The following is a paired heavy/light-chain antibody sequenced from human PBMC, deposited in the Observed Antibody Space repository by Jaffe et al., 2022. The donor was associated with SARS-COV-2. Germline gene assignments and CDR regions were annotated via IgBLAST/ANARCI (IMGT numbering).Heavy chain of an antibody. CDR3: AKPHAPVGWLSS. D-gene: IGHD3-9*01. V-gene: IGHV3-23*04. Sequence: EVQLVESGGRLVQPGGSLRLSCTASGFRFSTYAMSWVRQAPGKGLEWVSGISSGDADTFYADSVKGRFSISRDDSKNTLYLQMNSLRAEDTAVYYCAKPHAPVGWLSSWGQGTLVTVSS. CDR2: ISSGDADT. J-gene: IGHJ5*02. CDR1: GFRFSTYA.
Light chain of an antibody. V-gene: IGKV3-11*01. J-gene: IGKJ2*01. CDR1: QSVSSF. CDR2: DAS. CDR3: QQRSKWPYT. Sequence: EIVLTQSPATLSLSPGERATLSCRASQSVSSFLGWYQQKPGQPPRLLIHDASDRATGIPTRFSGSGSGTDFTLTISSLEPEDFAVYYCQQRSKWPYTFGQGTNLEIK.